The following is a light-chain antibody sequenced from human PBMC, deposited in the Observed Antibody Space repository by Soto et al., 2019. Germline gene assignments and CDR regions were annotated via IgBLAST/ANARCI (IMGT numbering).Light chain of an antibody. Sequence: QSVLTQPASVSGSPGQSITLSCTGTSSDVGGYKYVSWYQQHPGKAPKLMIYDVSNRPSGVSNRFSGSKSGNTASLTISGLQAEDEADYYCSSYTSSGTQVFGTGTKVTVL. CDR2: DVS. J-gene: IGLJ1*01. CDR1: SSDVGGYKY. V-gene: IGLV2-14*01. CDR3: SSYTSSGTQV.